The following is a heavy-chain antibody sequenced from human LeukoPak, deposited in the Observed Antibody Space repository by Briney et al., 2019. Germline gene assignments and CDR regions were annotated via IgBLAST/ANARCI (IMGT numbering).Heavy chain of an antibody. V-gene: IGHV3-74*01. CDR2: IRSDGSDT. Sequence: PGGSLRLSCAASGFTFSDTWMHWVRQAPGEGLVWVSRIRSDGSDTRYAESVKGRFTISRDNAKNTLYLQMNSLRAEDTAVYYCATQALWFGTPDYWGQGTLVTVSS. D-gene: IGHD3-10*01. J-gene: IGHJ4*02. CDR1: GFTFSDTW. CDR3: ATQALWFGTPDY.